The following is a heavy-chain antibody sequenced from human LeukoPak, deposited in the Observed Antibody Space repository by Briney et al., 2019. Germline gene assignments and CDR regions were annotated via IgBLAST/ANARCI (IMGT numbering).Heavy chain of an antibody. CDR2: ISSSGSTI. CDR1: GFTFSDYY. CDR3: ARKGSLRYFDWLFPYYYYMDV. V-gene: IGHV3-11*01. D-gene: IGHD3-9*01. Sequence: GGSLRLSCAASGFTFSDYYMSWTRQAPGKGLEWVSYISSSGSTIYYADSVKGRFTISRDNAKNSLYLQMNSLRAEDTAVYYCARKGSLRYFDWLFPYYYYMDVWGKGTTVTVSS. J-gene: IGHJ6*03.